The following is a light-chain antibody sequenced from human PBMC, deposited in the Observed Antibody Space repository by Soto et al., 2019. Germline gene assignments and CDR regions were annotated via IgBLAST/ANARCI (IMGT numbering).Light chain of an antibody. CDR2: DVS. CDR1: SNDVGGYNY. CDR3: SSYTSSSTLDV. J-gene: IGLJ1*01. Sequence: QSVLTQPASVSGSPGQSITISCTGTSNDVGGYNYVSWYQQHPGKAPKLMIYDVSNRPSGVSNRFSGSKSGNTASLTISGLQAEDEADYYCSSYTSSSTLDVFGTGTKLTVL. V-gene: IGLV2-14*01.